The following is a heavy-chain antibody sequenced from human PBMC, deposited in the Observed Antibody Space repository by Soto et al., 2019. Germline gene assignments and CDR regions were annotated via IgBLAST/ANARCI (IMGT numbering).Heavy chain of an antibody. CDR2: ILSDGSNK. CDR3: AKEKGGYSGYDWGSWFDP. Sequence: QVQLVESGGGVVQPGRSLRLSCAASGFTFSSYGMHWVRQAPGKGLEWVAVILSDGSNKYYADSVKGRFTISRDNSKNTLYLQMNSLRAEDTAVYYCAKEKGGYSGYDWGSWFDPWGQGTLVTVSS. D-gene: IGHD5-12*01. CDR1: GFTFSSYG. J-gene: IGHJ5*02. V-gene: IGHV3-30*18.